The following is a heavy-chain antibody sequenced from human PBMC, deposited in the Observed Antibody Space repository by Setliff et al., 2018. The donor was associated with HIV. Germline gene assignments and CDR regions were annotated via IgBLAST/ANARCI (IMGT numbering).Heavy chain of an antibody. CDR1: GYTFTSHY. CDR2: INVNNDAT. J-gene: IGHJ3*02. Sequence: VASVKVSCKASGYTFTSHYIHWVRQAPGQGLEWMGWINVNNDATNYAQKFQCRVSMTRDTSISTAYMELRSLTSDDTAVYYCARSLTGGAATRAFDIWGQGTMVTVSS. CDR3: ARSLTGGAATRAFDI. V-gene: IGHV1-2*02. D-gene: IGHD2-15*01.